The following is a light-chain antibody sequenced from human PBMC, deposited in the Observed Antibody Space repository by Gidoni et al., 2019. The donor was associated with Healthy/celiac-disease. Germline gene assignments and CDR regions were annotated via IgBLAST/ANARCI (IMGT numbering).Light chain of an antibody. CDR1: SRDVGGYNY. J-gene: IGLJ1*01. V-gene: IGLV2-14*01. CDR2: DVS. CDR3: SSYTSSSTYV. Sequence: QSALTQPASVAGSPGQAITISCTGTSRDVGGYNYVSWYQQHPGKAPKLKFYDVSNRPSGVSTRFSGSKSGNTASLTISGLQAEDAADYYCSSYTSSSTYVFGTGTKVTVL.